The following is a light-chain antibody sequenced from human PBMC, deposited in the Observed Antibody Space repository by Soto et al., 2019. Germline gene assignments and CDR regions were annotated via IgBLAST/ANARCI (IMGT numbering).Light chain of an antibody. CDR3: QQYFSSHLT. CDR2: RAS. Sequence: DIVMTQSPASLAVSLGESATINCKSSQSLLNSANDKIHLAWYQQKPGQPPTLLIWRASTRDSGVPDRFSGSGSGTDFTLTINSLQAEDGATYYCQQYFSSHLTFGGGTKVEI. V-gene: IGKV4-1*01. CDR1: QSLLNSANDKIH. J-gene: IGKJ4*01.